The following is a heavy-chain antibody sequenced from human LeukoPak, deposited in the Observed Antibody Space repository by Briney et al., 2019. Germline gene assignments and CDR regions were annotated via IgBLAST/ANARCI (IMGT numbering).Heavy chain of an antibody. CDR2: ISSSSSYI. V-gene: IGHV3-21*01. D-gene: IGHD6-13*01. J-gene: IGHJ5*02. CDR3: ASIPTYDSSWRFDP. CDR1: GFSFSSYS. Sequence: PGGSLRLSCAASGFSFSSYSINWFRQAPGKGLEWVSSISSSSSYIYYADSVKGRFTISRDNAKNSLYLQMNSLRAEDTAVYYCASIPTYDSSWRFDPWGQGTLVTVSS.